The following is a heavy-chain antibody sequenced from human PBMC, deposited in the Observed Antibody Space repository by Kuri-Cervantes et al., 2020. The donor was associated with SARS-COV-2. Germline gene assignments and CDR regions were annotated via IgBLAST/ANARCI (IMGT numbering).Heavy chain of an antibody. V-gene: IGHV3-30*18. Sequence: GGSLRLSCAASGFTVSSYGMHWVRQAPGKGLEWVAVISYDGSNKNYADSVKGRFTISRDNSKNTLYLQMNSLRAEDTAVYYCAEERTSGYSYGWNYYYYGMDVWGQGTTVTVSS. CDR1: GFTVSSYG. CDR3: AEERTSGYSYGWNYYYYGMDV. D-gene: IGHD5-18*01. CDR2: ISYDGSNK. J-gene: IGHJ6*02.